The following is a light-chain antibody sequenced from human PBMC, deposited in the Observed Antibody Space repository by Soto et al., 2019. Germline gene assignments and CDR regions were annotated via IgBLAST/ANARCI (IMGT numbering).Light chain of an antibody. Sequence: DIVMTQSPDSLAVSLGARATINCKSSQTFFRSSDNKNYLAWYQQKPGQPPKLLIYLASTRESGVPDRFSGSGSGTDFTLTISSLQAEDVATYYCQQYHSPPVTFGGGTKVEIK. CDR1: QTFFRSSDNKNY. CDR3: QQYHSPPVT. J-gene: IGKJ4*01. V-gene: IGKV4-1*01. CDR2: LAS.